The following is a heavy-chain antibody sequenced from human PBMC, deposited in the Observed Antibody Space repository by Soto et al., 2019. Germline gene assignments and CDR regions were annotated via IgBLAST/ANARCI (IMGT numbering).Heavy chain of an antibody. D-gene: IGHD2-2*01. V-gene: IGHV4-34*01. CDR1: GGSFSGYY. Sequence: SETLSLTCAVYGGSFSGYYWSWIRQPPGKGLEWIGEINHSGSTNYNPSLKSRVTISVDTSKNQFSLKLSSVTAADTAVYYCARGGLFVVVPAAISAWFDPWGQGTLVTVSS. CDR3: ARGGLFVVVPAAISAWFDP. J-gene: IGHJ5*02. CDR2: INHSGST.